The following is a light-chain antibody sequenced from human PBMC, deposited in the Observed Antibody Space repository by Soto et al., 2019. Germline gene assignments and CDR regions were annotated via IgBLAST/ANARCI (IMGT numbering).Light chain of an antibody. CDR1: QSVSSN. CDR2: GAY. Sequence: EIVMTQSPATLSVSPGERATVSCRASQSVSSNLAWYQQKPGQAPRLLIYGAYTRATGIPARFSGSGSGTEFTLTIGSLQSEDFAVYYCQQYNNWPRTFGQGTKLESK. J-gene: IGKJ2*01. CDR3: QQYNNWPRT. V-gene: IGKV3-15*01.